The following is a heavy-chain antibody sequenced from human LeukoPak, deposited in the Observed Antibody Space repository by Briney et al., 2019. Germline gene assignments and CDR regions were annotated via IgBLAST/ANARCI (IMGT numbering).Heavy chain of an antibody. J-gene: IGHJ4*02. V-gene: IGHV3-7*01. CDR3: ARGVYQFDY. CDR2: MKQDGSEI. CDR1: GFTFSSYW. Sequence: PGGSLRLSCAASGFTFSSYWMTWVRQAPGKGLEGVAYMKQDGSEIYYVDSVKGRFTISRDNANNSLYLQMNSLRAEDTALYYCARGVYQFDYWGQGTLVTVSS. D-gene: IGHD3-16*02.